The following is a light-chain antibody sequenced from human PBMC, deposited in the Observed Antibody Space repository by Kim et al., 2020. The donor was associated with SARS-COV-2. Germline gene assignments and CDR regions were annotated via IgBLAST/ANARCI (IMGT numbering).Light chain of an antibody. CDR2: GKD. CDR1: SLRSFF. J-gene: IGLJ3*02. V-gene: IGLV3-19*01. Sequence: SSELTQDPAVSVALGQTVRITCRGDSLRSFFASWYQQKPGQDPLLVIYGKDNRPSGIPNRFSGSRSGNTASLTITEAQAEDEADYYCTSRDSSANLWVFGGGTQLTVL. CDR3: TSRDSSANLWV.